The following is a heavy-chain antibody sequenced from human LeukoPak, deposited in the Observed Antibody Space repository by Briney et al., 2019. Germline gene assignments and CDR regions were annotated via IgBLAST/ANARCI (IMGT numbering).Heavy chain of an antibody. CDR1: GFTISSYA. J-gene: IGHJ4*02. Sequence: PGRSLRLSCAASGFTISSYAMHWIRQAPGKGLEWVAVISYDGSNKYYADSVKGQFTISRDNSKNTLYLQMNSLRAEDTAVYYCARAGADSYGDYVYFDYWGQGTLVTVSS. V-gene: IGHV3-30*04. D-gene: IGHD4-17*01. CDR3: ARAGADSYGDYVYFDY. CDR2: ISYDGSNK.